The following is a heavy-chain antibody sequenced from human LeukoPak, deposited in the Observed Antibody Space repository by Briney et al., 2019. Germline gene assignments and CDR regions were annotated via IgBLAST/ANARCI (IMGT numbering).Heavy chain of an antibody. V-gene: IGHV3-23*01. D-gene: IGHD3-3*01. CDR2: ISGSGGST. CDR1: GFTFSSYA. J-gene: IGHJ3*02. CDR3: AKDYEWLLWAFAFDI. Sequence: GGSLRLSCAASGFTFSSYAMSWVRQAPGKGLEWVSAISGSGGSTYYADSVKGRFTISRDNSKDTLYLQMNSLRAEDTAVYYCAKDYEWLLWAFAFDIWGQGTMVTVSS.